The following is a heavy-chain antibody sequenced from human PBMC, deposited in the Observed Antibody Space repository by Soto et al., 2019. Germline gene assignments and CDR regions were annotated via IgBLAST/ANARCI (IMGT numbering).Heavy chain of an antibody. CDR1: GFTFSSYA. Sequence: VQVLESGGGLVQPGGSLRLSCTASGFTFSSYAMSWVRQAPGKGLEWVSAISGRTGSTSYADSVKGRFTISRDNSRNTLYLQMNSLRAEDTAVYYCGVQYDYWGQGTLVTVSS. V-gene: IGHV3-23*01. D-gene: IGHD1-1*01. J-gene: IGHJ4*02. CDR3: GVQYDY. CDR2: ISGRTGST.